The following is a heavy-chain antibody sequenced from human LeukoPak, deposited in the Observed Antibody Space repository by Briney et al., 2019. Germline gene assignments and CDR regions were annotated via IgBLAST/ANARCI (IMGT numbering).Heavy chain of an antibody. CDR1: GFTFSSYA. Sequence: PGGSLRLSCAASGFTFSSYAMHWVRQAPGKGLEWVAVLSYDGSNKYYADSVKGRFTISRDNAKNSLYLQMNSLRAEDTAVYYCARDGSAKAGVYYYYYMDVWGKGTTVTVSS. D-gene: IGHD3-10*01. J-gene: IGHJ6*03. CDR3: ARDGSAKAGVYYYYYMDV. V-gene: IGHV3-30-3*01. CDR2: LSYDGSNK.